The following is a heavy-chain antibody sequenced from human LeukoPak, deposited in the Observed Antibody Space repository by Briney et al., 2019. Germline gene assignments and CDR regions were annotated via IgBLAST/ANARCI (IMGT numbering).Heavy chain of an antibody. CDR3: AKDIGYGDHGASY. Sequence: GGSLRLSCAASGFTFDDYAMHWVRQAPGKGLEWVSGISWNSGSIGYADSVKGRFTISRDNAKNSLYLQMNSLRAEDTALYYCAKDIGYGDHGASYWGQGTLVTVSS. D-gene: IGHD4-17*01. V-gene: IGHV3-9*01. J-gene: IGHJ4*02. CDR2: ISWNSGSI. CDR1: GFTFDDYA.